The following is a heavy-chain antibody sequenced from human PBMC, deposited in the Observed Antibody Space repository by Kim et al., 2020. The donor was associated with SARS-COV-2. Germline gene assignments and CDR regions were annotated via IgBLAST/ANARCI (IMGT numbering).Heavy chain of an antibody. Sequence: SLKSRVTISVDTSKNQFSLKLSSVTAADTAVYYCAGVATIFGVAPGGMDVWGQGTTVTVSS. CDR3: AGVATIFGVAPGGMDV. D-gene: IGHD3-3*01. V-gene: IGHV4-59*01. J-gene: IGHJ6*02.